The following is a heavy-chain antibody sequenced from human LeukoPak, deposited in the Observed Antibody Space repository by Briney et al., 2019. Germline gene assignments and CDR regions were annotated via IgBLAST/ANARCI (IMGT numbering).Heavy chain of an antibody. CDR3: ARVRGASSVDY. J-gene: IGHJ4*02. CDR1: GGSVSSGSYY. D-gene: IGHD3-22*01. Sequence: SETLSLTCTVSGGSVSSGSYYWSWTRQPPGKGLEWIGYIYYSGSTNYNPSLKSRVTISVDTSKNQFSLKLSSVTAADTAVYYCARVRGASSVDYWGQGTLVTVSS. CDR2: IYYSGST. V-gene: IGHV4-61*01.